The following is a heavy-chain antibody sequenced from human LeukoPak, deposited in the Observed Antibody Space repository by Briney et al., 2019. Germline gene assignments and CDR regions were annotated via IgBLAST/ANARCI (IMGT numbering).Heavy chain of an antibody. V-gene: IGHV4-4*02. CDR3: AGLVVPAAEYYYGMDV. CDR2: IYHSGST. Sequence: PSGALSLTCAVSGGSISSSNWWSWVRQPPGKGLEWIGEIYHSGSTNYNPSLKGRVTISVDKSKNQFSLKLSSVTAADTAVYYCAGLVVPAAEYYYGMDVWGKGTTVTVSS. J-gene: IGHJ6*04. CDR1: GGSISSSNW. D-gene: IGHD2-2*01.